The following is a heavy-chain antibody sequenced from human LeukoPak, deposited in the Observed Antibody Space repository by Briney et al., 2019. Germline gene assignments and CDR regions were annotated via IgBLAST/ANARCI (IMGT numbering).Heavy chain of an antibody. J-gene: IGHJ4*02. Sequence: KPSETLSLTCAVSGSSFSSAFRWGWIPQPPGKELQRIETFYDTGSIYYNPSLKSRVTISVDPSKIQFSLNLTSVTAADTAVYYCANVNTLTTVYFDYWGQGALVTVSS. D-gene: IGHD4-17*01. CDR3: ANVNTLTTVYFDY. V-gene: IGHV4-38-2*01. CDR1: GSSFSSAFR. CDR2: FYDTGSI.